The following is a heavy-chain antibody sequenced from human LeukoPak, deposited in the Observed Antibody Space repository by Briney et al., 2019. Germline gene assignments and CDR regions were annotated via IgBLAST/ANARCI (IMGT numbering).Heavy chain of an antibody. CDR2: ITDSGGAN. V-gene: IGHV3-48*02. CDR3: ARDHNWGFDY. Sequence: GGSLRLSCAASEFTFSSYAMNWVRQAPGKGLEWVSYITDSGGANYYADSVMGRFTISRDNAKNSLYLQVSSLRDEDTGIYYCARDHNWGFDYWGQGTLVTVSS. D-gene: IGHD3-16*01. CDR1: EFTFSSYA. J-gene: IGHJ4*02.